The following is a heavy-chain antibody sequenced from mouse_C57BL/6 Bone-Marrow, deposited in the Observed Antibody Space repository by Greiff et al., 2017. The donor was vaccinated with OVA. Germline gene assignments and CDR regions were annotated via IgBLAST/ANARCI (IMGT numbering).Heavy chain of an antibody. V-gene: IGHV1-72*01. D-gene: IGHD1-1*01. CDR1: GYTFTSYW. J-gene: IGHJ1*03. Sequence: VQLQQSGAELVKPGASVKLSCKASGYTFTSYWMHWVKQRPGRGLEWIGRIDPNSGGNKYNEKFKSKATLTVDKPSSTAYMQLSSLTSEDSAVYYCERWVYYGSSPHWYFGVWGTGTTVTVSS. CDR2: IDPNSGGN. CDR3: ERWVYYGSSPHWYFGV.